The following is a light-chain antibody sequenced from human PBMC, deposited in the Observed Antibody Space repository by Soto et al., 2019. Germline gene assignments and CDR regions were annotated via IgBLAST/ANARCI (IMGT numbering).Light chain of an antibody. CDR1: SSVVGGYNY. Sequence: QSVLTQPASVSGSPGQSITISCTGTSSVVGGYNYVSWCQHHPGEGPEVMIYDVSNRPSGISNRFSGSKSGNTASLTISGLQAEDEADYYCNSYTSSSTYVFGTGTKVTVL. V-gene: IGLV2-14*03. CDR3: NSYTSSSTYV. J-gene: IGLJ1*01. CDR2: DVS.